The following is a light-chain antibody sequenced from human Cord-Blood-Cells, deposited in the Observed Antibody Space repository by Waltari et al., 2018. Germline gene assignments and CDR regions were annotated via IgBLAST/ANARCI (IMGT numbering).Light chain of an antibody. J-gene: IGKJ1*01. V-gene: IGKV1-8*01. CDR3: QQYYSYPRT. Sequence: AIRMTKSPSSLSACTGDRVTTTCRASQGITSYLAWYQQKPGKAHKLLIYAASTLQSGVPSRFSGSGSGTDFTLTISCLQSEDFATYYCQQYYSYPRTFGQGIKVEIK. CDR1: QGITSY. CDR2: AAS.